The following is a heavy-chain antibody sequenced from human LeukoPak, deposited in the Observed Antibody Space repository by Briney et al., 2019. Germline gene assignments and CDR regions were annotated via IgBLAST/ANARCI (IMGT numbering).Heavy chain of an antibody. Sequence: PSETLSLTCAVYGGSFSGYYWSWIRQPPGKGLEWIGEINHSGSTNYNPSLKSRVTISVDTSKNQFSLKLSSVTAADTAVYYCARETAAALNWGQGTLVTVSS. V-gene: IGHV4-34*01. CDR1: GGSFSGYY. D-gene: IGHD6-13*01. J-gene: IGHJ4*02. CDR3: ARETAAALN. CDR2: INHSGST.